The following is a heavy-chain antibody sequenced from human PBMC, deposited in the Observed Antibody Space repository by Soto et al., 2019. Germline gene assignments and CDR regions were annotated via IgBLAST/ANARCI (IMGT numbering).Heavy chain of an antibody. Sequence: GASVKVSCKASGYTFADFAISWVRQAPGQVLEWMGWISDYNGDTYYAQKFQGRVTMTTETSTTTVYMELRSLRSDDTAIFYCARHKMAGNFDYWGQGTPVTVSS. D-gene: IGHD6-19*01. CDR3: ARHKMAGNFDY. V-gene: IGHV1-18*01. J-gene: IGHJ4*02. CDR2: ISDYNGDT. CDR1: GYTFADFA.